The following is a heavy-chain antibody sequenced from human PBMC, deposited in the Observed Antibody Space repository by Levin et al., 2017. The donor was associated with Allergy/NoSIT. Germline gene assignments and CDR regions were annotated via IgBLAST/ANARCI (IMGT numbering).Heavy chain of an antibody. D-gene: IGHD5-12*01. Sequence: GGSLRLSCAASGFDFSISAMAWVRQAPGEGLEWVSTISNGGHSTYYADSVRGRFTISRDNSKRTIYLQMSSLRDWDTAFYFCARQYSGYDHFDYWGQGALVAVSS. CDR3: ARQYSGYDHFDY. CDR2: ISNGGHST. CDR1: GFDFSISA. V-gene: IGHV3-23*01. J-gene: IGHJ4*02.